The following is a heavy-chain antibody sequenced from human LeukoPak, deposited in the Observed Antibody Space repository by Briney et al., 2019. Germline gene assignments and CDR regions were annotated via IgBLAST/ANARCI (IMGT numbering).Heavy chain of an antibody. CDR2: IYYSGST. CDR3: AREKYGYYLAAFDI. V-gene: IGHV4-30-4*01. Sequence: SGTLSLTCTVSGGSISSGDYYWSWIRQPPGKGLEWIGYIYYSGSTYYNPSLKSRVTISVDTSKNQFSLKLSSVTAADTAVYYCAREKYGYYLAAFDIWGQGTMVTVSS. CDR1: GGSISSGDYY. J-gene: IGHJ3*02. D-gene: IGHD3-22*01.